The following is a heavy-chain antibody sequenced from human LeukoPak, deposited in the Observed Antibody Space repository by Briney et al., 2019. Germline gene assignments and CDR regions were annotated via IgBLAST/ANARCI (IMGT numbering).Heavy chain of an antibody. CDR1: GFTFSAYA. V-gene: IGHV3-23*01. Sequence: GGSLRLSCAASGFTFSAYAMSWVRQAPGKGLEWVSAISGSGGSTYYADSVKGRFSISRDNSKNTLYLQINTLRAEDTALYYCAKARGDYLRRSLDYWGQGALVTVSS. J-gene: IGHJ4*02. CDR2: ISGSGGST. D-gene: IGHD4-17*01. CDR3: AKARGDYLRRSLDY.